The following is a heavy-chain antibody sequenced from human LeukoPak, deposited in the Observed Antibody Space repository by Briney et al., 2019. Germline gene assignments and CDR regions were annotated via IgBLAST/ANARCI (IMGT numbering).Heavy chain of an antibody. CDR1: GGSFSSYY. Sequence: PSETLSLTCTVSGGSFSSYYCSWIRQPPGKGLEWIGYVYYSGSTNYNPSLKSGSTNYNPSLKSRVTISVDTSKNQFSLKLSSVTAADTAVYYCARVRGYSYGIPDNWGQGTLVTVSS. J-gene: IGHJ4*02. CDR2: VYYSGSTNYNPSLKSGST. V-gene: IGHV4-59*01. CDR3: ARVRGYSYGIPDN. D-gene: IGHD5-18*01.